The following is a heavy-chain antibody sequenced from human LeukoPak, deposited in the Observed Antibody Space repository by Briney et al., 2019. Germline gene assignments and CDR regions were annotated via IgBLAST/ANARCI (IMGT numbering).Heavy chain of an antibody. CDR2: IYYSGST. V-gene: IGHV4-59*01. J-gene: IGHJ5*02. Sequence: NPSETLSLTCTVSGGSISSYYWSWIRQPPGKGLEWIGYIYYSGSTNYNPSLKSRVTISVDTSKNQFSLKLSSVTAADTAVYYCARSPLTVYENWFDPWGQGTLVTVSS. CDR1: GGSISSYY. CDR3: ARSPLTVYENWFDP. D-gene: IGHD1-14*01.